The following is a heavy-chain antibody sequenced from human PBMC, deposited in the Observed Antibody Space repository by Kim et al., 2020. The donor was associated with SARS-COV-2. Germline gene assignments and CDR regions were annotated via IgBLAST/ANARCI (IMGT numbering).Heavy chain of an antibody. Sequence: GGSLRLSCAASGFTFSSYDMHWVRQATGKGLEWVSAIGTAGDTYYPGSVKGRFTISRENAKNSLYLQMNSLRAGDTAVYYCARGLQSSSWYYYNIHAYGMDVWGQGTTVTVSS. J-gene: IGHJ6*02. CDR3: ARGLQSSSWYYYNIHAYGMDV. V-gene: IGHV3-13*04. CDR1: GFTFSSYD. D-gene: IGHD6-13*01. CDR2: IGTAGDT.